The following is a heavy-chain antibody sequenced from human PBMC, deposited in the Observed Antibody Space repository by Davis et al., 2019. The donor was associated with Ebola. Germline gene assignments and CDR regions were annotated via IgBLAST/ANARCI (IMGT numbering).Heavy chain of an antibody. D-gene: IGHD2-15*01. CDR2: IYYSGST. Sequence: SETLSLTCTVSGGSISSGDYYWSWIRQPPGKGLEWIGYIYYSGSTYYNPSLKSRVTISVDTSKNQFSLKLSSVTAADTAVYYCARDVGRCSGGSCYRYYYYYGMDVWGQGTTVTVSS. CDR3: ARDVGRCSGGSCYRYYYYYGMDV. J-gene: IGHJ6*02. V-gene: IGHV4-30-4*01. CDR1: GGSISSGDYY.